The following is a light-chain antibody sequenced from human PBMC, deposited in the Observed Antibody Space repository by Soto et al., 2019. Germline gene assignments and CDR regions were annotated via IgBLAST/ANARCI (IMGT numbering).Light chain of an antibody. CDR3: QQRSNWPPIT. Sequence: EIVLTQSPATLSLYPGERATLSCRASQNVSSYLAWYQQKPGQAPRLLIYDASNRATGIPARFSGSGSGTDFTLTISSLEPEDFAVYYCQQRSNWPPITFSQGTRLEIK. CDR2: DAS. CDR1: QNVSSY. V-gene: IGKV3-11*01. J-gene: IGKJ5*01.